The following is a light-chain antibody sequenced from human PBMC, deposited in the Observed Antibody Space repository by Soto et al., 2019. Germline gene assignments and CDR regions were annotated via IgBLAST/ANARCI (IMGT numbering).Light chain of an antibody. CDR3: SSYTSDSTHVV. CDR2: EVS. Sequence: QSALTQPASVSGSPGQSITISCTGTSSDVGGYNYVSWYQQHPGKAPNLMIYEVSNRPSGVSNRFSGSKFGNTASLTISGLQAEEEADYYCSSYTSDSTHVVFGGGTKLTVL. J-gene: IGLJ2*01. CDR1: SSDVGGYNY. V-gene: IGLV2-14*01.